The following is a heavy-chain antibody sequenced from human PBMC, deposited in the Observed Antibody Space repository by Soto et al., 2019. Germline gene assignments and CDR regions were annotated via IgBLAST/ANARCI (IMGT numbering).Heavy chain of an antibody. J-gene: IGHJ5*02. D-gene: IGHD3-3*01. CDR1: GGSISSGSYY. Sequence: QLHLEESGPGLVKPSETLSLTCTVSGGSISSGSYYWGWIRQPPGKGPEWIGSLYYNGFTYYNPSLKSQLTISVDTSKNQFSLKPTSVTAADTAVYYCARQDDFWSGDSWFDPWGQGTLVTVSS. CDR2: LYYNGFT. CDR3: ARQDDFWSGDSWFDP. V-gene: IGHV4-39*01.